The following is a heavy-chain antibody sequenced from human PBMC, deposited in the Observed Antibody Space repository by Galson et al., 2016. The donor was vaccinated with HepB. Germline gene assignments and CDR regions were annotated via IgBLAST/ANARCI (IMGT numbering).Heavy chain of an antibody. CDR1: AFTFNKYG. D-gene: IGHD3-22*01. V-gene: IGHV3-30*03. CDR2: ISYDGSNK. CDR3: ARGDFYFDSSGYYPQGVFDH. J-gene: IGHJ4*02. Sequence: SLRLSCAASAFTFNKYGMHWVRQAPGKGLEWVAVISYDGSNKFYGDSVKGRFTISRDTSRNTLFLQMNTLSAEDTAVYYCARGDFYFDSSGYYPQGVFDHWGQGTLVTVSS.